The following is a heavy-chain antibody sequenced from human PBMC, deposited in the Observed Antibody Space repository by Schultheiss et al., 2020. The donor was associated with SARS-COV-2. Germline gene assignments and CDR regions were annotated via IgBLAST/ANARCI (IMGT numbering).Heavy chain of an antibody. J-gene: IGHJ6*02. CDR2: IWHDGNNK. CDR1: GFTFSSYA. V-gene: IGHV3-33*06. D-gene: IGHD3-16*02. CDR3: AKPLLGGRFGGFIVHGMDV. Sequence: GGSLRLSCAASGFTFSSYAIHWVRQAPGKGLEWVAVIWHDGNNKYYADSVKGRFTISRDNSKNTLYLQMNSLRAEDTAVYYCAKPLLGGRFGGFIVHGMDVWGQGTTVTVSS.